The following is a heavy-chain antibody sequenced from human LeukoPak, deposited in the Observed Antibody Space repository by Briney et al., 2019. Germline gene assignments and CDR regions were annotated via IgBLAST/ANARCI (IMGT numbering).Heavy chain of an antibody. V-gene: IGHV3-23*01. Sequence: GGSLRLSCAASGFTFSSYAMSWVRQAPGKGLEWVSAISGSGGSTYYADSVKGRFTISRDNSKNTLYLQMNSLRAEDTAVYYCARGTGGGGVKYYFDYWGQGTLVTVSS. CDR1: GFTFSSYA. D-gene: IGHD2-21*01. CDR2: ISGSGGST. CDR3: ARGTGGGGVKYYFDY. J-gene: IGHJ4*02.